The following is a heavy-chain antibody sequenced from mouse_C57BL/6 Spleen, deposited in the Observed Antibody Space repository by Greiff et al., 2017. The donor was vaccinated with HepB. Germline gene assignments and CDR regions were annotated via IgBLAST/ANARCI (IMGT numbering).Heavy chain of an antibody. D-gene: IGHD2-4*01. Sequence: EVQLQQSGAELVRPGASVKLSCTASGFNIKDYYMHWVKQRPEQGLEWIGRIDPEDGDTEYAPKFQGKATMTADPSSNTAYLQLSSLTSEDTAVYYCTTGEITTRYFDVWGTGTTVTVSS. J-gene: IGHJ1*03. CDR2: IDPEDGDT. V-gene: IGHV14-1*01. CDR3: TTGEITTRYFDV. CDR1: GFNIKDYY.